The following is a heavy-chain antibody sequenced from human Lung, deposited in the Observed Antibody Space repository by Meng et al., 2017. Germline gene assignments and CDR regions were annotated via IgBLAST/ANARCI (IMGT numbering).Heavy chain of an antibody. V-gene: IGHV1-69*13. D-gene: IGHD1-14*01. CDR1: GGSFSTHT. CDR2: LIAVFDKT. CDR3: ARGRRNEPLFDY. Sequence: QVQLVQSGAEVKKTGSSMKVSCKTSGGSFSTHTFSWVRQAPGQELEWMGGLIAVFDKTKAAPRFQDRVTFTADESTSTAYMELSSLTFDDTAVYFCARGRRNEPLFDYWGQGTLVTVSS. J-gene: IGHJ4*02.